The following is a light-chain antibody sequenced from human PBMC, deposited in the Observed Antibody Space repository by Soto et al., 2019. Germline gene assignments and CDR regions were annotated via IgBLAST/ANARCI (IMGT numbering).Light chain of an antibody. Sequence: DIQMTQSPSSLSASVGDRVTITCRASQSIGSYLNWYQHKPGRAPKVLIFAASSLQSEVPSRFSGSGSGAEFTLTISNLHPEDFATYYCQQSYTTPRTFGQGTRLEIK. V-gene: IGKV1-39*01. J-gene: IGKJ2*01. CDR1: QSIGSY. CDR3: QQSYTTPRT. CDR2: AAS.